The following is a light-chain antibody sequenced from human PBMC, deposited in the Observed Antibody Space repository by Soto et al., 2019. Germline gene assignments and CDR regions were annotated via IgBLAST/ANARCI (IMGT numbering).Light chain of an antibody. CDR1: QDISDY. J-gene: IGKJ3*01. CDR3: QQYQSLPFT. V-gene: IGKV1-33*01. CDR2: DAS. Sequence: DIQMTQSPSSLSASVGDRVTITCQASQDISDYLNWYHQKPGKAPKFLIYDASYLETGVPSRFSGSGSGTDFTFNISSLQPEDIRTYYCQQYQSLPFTFGPGTTVDIK.